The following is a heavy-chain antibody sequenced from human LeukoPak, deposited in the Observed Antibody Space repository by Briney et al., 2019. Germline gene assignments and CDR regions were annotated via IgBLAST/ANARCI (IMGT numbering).Heavy chain of an antibody. CDR2: IYYSGST. J-gene: IGHJ4*02. CDR3: ARDNAGTSDY. V-gene: IGHV4-30-4*08. D-gene: IGHD6-13*01. Sequence: PSETLSLTCTVSGGSISSYYWSWIRQPPGKGLEWIGYIYYSGSTYYNPSLRSRVTISVDTSKNQFSLKLSSVTAADTAVYYCARDNAGTSDYWGQGTLVTVSS. CDR1: GGSISSYY.